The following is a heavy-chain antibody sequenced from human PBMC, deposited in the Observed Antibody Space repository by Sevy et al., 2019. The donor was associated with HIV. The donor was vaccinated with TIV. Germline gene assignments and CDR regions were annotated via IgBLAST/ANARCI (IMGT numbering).Heavy chain of an antibody. CDR1: GFTVSSNY. J-gene: IGHJ4*02. D-gene: IGHD2-15*01. CDR2: LYRDA. V-gene: IGHV3-53*01. CDR3: ARDLFSGGNAVYGY. Sequence: GGSLRLSCAASGFTVSSNYMSWVRQAPGKGLEWVSVLYRDAYYADSVKGRFTISRDNAENSLYLQMNSVRAEDTAVYYCARDLFSGGNAVYGYWGQGTLVTVSS.